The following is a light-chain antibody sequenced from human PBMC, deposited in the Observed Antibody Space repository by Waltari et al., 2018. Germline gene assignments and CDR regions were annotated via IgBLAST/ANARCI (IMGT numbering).Light chain of an antibody. CDR3: SSYTISSTLV. V-gene: IGLV2-14*01. Sequence: QSALTQPASVSGSPGQSITISCTGTSGAVGAYNYVSWYQQHPGKAPKLMIYDVRNRPSGVSNRFSGSKSGNTASLTISGLQAEDEADYYCSSYTISSTLVFGAGTKLTVL. CDR1: SGAVGAYNY. J-gene: IGLJ2*01. CDR2: DVR.